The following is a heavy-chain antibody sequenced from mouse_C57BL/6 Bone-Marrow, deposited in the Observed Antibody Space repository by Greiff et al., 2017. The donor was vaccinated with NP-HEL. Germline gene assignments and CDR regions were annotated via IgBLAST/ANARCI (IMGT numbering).Heavy chain of an antibody. V-gene: IGHV1-15*01. CDR1: GYTFTDYE. J-gene: IGHJ1*03. Sequence: VKLQESGAELVRPGASVTLSCKASGYTFTDYEMHWVKQTPVHGLEWIGAIDPETGGTAYNQKFKGKAILTADKSSSTAYMELRSLTSEDSAVYYCTIYGSSLWYFDVWGTGTTVTVSS. CDR3: TIYGSSLWYFDV. CDR2: IDPETGGT. D-gene: IGHD1-1*01.